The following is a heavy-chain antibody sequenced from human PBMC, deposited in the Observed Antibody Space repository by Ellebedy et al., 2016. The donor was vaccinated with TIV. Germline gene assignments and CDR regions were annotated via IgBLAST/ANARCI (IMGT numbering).Heavy chain of an antibody. D-gene: IGHD3-10*01. J-gene: IGHJ5*02. Sequence: MPSETLSLTCTVSGGSISSSSYYWGWIRQPPGKGLEWIGSFYYSGNTYYNPSLKSRGTISVDTSKNQFSLKLSSVTAADTAVYYCAMVRGVIDWFDPWGQGTLVTVSS. CDR3: AMVRGVIDWFDP. CDR1: GGSISSSSYY. CDR2: FYYSGNT. V-gene: IGHV4-39*07.